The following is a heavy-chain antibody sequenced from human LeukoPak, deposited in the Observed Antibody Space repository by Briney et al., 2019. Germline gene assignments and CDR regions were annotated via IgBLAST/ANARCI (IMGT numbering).Heavy chain of an antibody. J-gene: IGHJ4*02. D-gene: IGHD6-13*01. CDR1: GYTLTELS. CDR3: ATGESWDSSSWYGY. V-gene: IGHV1-24*01. CDR2: FDPEDGET. Sequence: ASVKVSCKVSGYTLTELSMHCVRQAPGKWLELMGGFDPEDGETIYAQKFQGRVTMTEDTSTDTAYMELSSLRSKDTAVYYCATGESWDSSSWYGYWGQGTLVTVSS.